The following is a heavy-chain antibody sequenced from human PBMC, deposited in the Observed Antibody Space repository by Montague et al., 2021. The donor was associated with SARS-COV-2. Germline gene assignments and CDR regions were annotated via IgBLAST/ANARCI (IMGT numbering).Heavy chain of an antibody. J-gene: IGHJ5*02. D-gene: IGHD3-10*01. CDR3: ARQGRISMVRLNWFDP. V-gene: IGHV4-39*01. Sequence: SETLSLTCTVSGGSISSSSYYWGWIRQPPGKGLEWIGSIYYSGSTYYNPSPKSRVTISVDTSKNQFSLKLSSVTAADMAVYYCARQGRISMVRLNWFDPWGQGTLVTVPS. CDR2: IYYSGST. CDR1: GGSISSSSYY.